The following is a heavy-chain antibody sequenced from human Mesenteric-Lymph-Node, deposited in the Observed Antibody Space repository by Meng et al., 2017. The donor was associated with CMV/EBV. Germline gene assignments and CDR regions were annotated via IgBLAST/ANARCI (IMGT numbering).Heavy chain of an antibody. J-gene: IGHJ6*02. CDR2: INPNSGGT. CDR3: AREYCSSNSAPYGMDV. Sequence: ASVKVSCKASGYTFTGYYMHWVRQAPGQGLEWMGWINPNSGGTNYAQKFQGRVTMTRDTSISTAYMELSRLRSEDTAVYYCAREYCSSNSAPYGMDVWGQGTTVTVSS. V-gene: IGHV1-2*02. CDR1: GYTFTGYY. D-gene: IGHD2-2*01.